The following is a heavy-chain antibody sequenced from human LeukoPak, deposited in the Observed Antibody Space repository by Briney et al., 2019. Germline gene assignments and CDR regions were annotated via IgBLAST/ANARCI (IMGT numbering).Heavy chain of an antibody. CDR2: IYWDDDK. J-gene: IGHJ4*02. D-gene: IGHD2-15*01. CDR3: AHSPYCSGGSCYSFYGDYFDY. Sequence: SGPTLVNPTQTLTLTCTFSGFSLSNSGVGVGWIRQPPGKALEWLALIYWDDDKRYSPSLKSRLTITKDTSKNQVVLTMTNMDPVDTATYYCAHSPYCSGGSCYSFYGDYFDYWGQGTLVTVSS. V-gene: IGHV2-5*02. CDR1: GFSLSNSGVG.